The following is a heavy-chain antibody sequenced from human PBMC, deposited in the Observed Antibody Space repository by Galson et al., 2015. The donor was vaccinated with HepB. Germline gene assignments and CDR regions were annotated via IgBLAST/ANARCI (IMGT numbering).Heavy chain of an antibody. CDR1: GGSISDYY. Sequence: ETLSLTCTMSGGSISDYYCGWIRQSPGKELEWIGYVSRSENTKYNPSLKSRVTMALDPSKNQFSLRLTSVTAADTAVYYCVTGRGWLVDYWGQGMFVTVSS. CDR2: VSRSENT. J-gene: IGHJ4*02. V-gene: IGHV4-59*01. CDR3: VTGRGWLVDY. D-gene: IGHD6-19*01.